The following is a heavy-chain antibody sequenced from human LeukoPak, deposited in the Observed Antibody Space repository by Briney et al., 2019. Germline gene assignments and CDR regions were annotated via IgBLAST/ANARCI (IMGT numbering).Heavy chain of an antibody. CDR2: ISRSGGST. J-gene: IGHJ4*02. CDR1: GFTFSSYA. Sequence: GGSLRLSCAASGFTFSSYAMSWARQAPGKGLEWVSAISRSGGSTYYADSVKGRFTISRDNSRDTLYLQMNSLRAEDTAVYYCAKGYYDYVWGSYYFDYWGQGTLVTVSS. V-gene: IGHV3-23*01. D-gene: IGHD3-16*01. CDR3: AKGYYDYVWGSYYFDY.